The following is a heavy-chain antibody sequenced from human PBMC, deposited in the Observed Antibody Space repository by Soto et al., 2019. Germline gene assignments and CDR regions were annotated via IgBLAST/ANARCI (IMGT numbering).Heavy chain of an antibody. CDR3: AKDFLTTVVTVPYYYYGMDV. J-gene: IGHJ6*02. CDR2: ISWDGGST. Sequence: GGSLRLSCAASGFTFDDYTMHWVRQAPGKGLEWVSLISWDGGSTYYADSVKGRFTISRDNSKNSLYLQMNSLRTEDTALYYCAKDFLTTVVTVPYYYYGMDVWGQGTTVTVSS. D-gene: IGHD4-17*01. CDR1: GFTFDDYT. V-gene: IGHV3-43*01.